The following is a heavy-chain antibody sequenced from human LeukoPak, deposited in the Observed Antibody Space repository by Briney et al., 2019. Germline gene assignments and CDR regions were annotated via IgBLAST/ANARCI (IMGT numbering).Heavy chain of an antibody. D-gene: IGHD3-10*01. V-gene: IGHV5-51*01. CDR2: IYPGDSDT. J-gene: IGHJ6*02. Sequence: GESLKISCKGSGYSFVDYWIGWVRQMPGKGLEWMGIIYPGDSDTRYSPSFQGQVTISADKSISTAYLQWSSLKASDTAMYYCARGPYYYGSGPYYYYYGMDVWGQGTTVTVSS. CDR3: ARGPYYYGSGPYYYYYGMDV. CDR1: GYSFVDYW.